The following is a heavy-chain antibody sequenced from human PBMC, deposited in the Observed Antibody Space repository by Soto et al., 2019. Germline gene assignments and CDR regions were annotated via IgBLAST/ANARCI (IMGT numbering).Heavy chain of an antibody. Sequence: GASVKVSCKASGYTFTGYDMHWVRQAPGQGLEWMGWINPNSGGTNYAQKFQGWVTMTRDTSISTAYMELSRLRSDDTAVYYCARGPSSSSPHDAFDIWGQGTMVTVSS. CDR1: GYTFTGYD. CDR3: ARGPSSSSPHDAFDI. J-gene: IGHJ3*02. V-gene: IGHV1-2*04. D-gene: IGHD6-6*01. CDR2: INPNSGGT.